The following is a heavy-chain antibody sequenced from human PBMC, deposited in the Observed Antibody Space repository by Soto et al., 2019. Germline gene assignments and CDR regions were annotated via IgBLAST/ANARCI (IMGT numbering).Heavy chain of an antibody. CDR1: GFIFSSYW. D-gene: IGHD1-26*01. J-gene: IGHJ5*02. Sequence: EVQLVESGGGLVQPGGSLRLSCAASGFIFSSYWMHWVRQAPGNGLVWVSRINYDGRGTGYAASVKGRFTISRDNAKNTLYLQMNSLRAEDTAVYYCAREVGAGLTWGQGTLVTVSS. CDR2: INYDGRGT. CDR3: AREVGAGLT. V-gene: IGHV3-74*01.